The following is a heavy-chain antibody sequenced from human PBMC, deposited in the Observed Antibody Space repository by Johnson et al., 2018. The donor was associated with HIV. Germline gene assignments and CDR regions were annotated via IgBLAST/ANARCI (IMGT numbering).Heavy chain of an antibody. CDR3: AAPRESRVGYDLDAFDI. Sequence: QVHLVESGGGVVQPGRSLRLSCAASGITFSSYAMHWVRQAPGKGLEWVAVISYDGSNKYYADSVKGRFTISRANSKTTLYLQMTSLRAEETAVYYCAAPRESRVGYDLDAFDIWGQGTMVTVAS. D-gene: IGHD5-12*01. CDR1: GITFSSYA. J-gene: IGHJ3*02. V-gene: IGHV3-30*04. CDR2: ISYDGSNK.